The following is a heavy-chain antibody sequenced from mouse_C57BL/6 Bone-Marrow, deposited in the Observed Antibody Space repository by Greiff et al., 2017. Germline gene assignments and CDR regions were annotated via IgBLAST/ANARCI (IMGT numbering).Heavy chain of an antibody. Sequence: QVQLKQPGAELVRPGSSVKLSCKASGYTFTSYWMDWVKQRPGQGLEWIGNIYPSDSETHYTQKFKDKATLTVDKSSSTAYMQLSSLTSEDSAVYYCATTMMTTRGYYYALDYWGQGTSVTVSA. CDR2: IYPSDSET. CDR1: GYTFTSYW. J-gene: IGHJ4*01. CDR3: ATTMMTTRGYYYALDY. D-gene: IGHD2-13*01. V-gene: IGHV1-61*01.